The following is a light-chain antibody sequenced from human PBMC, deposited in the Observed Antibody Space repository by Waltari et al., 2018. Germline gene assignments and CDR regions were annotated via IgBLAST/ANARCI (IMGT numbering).Light chain of an antibody. CDR2: QDV. CDR3: QAWDSGTYYV. Sequence: ELTQPPSLSVSPGQTATITCPGDKLGDKYASWYQQKPGRSPVLVIYQDVKRPSGIHGLFSGSNSGDTATLTITETQSLDEADYYCQAWDSGTYYVFGSGTKVTVL. CDR1: KLGDKY. J-gene: IGLJ1*01. V-gene: IGLV3-1*01.